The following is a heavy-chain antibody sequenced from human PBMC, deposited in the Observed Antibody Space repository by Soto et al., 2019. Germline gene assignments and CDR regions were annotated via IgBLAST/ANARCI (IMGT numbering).Heavy chain of an antibody. Sequence: GGCLRLSCAAAGLTVNNAWRNRVRQAPGPGREWGGRSKSIGGGGTTDYAAPVKGRSTISRDDSKNTVYVQMNSLKIEDTAVYYCIIGLPTRQVVELDYWSYGTLVTVSS. CDR2: SKSIGGGGTT. J-gene: IGHJ4*01. CDR3: IIGLPTRQVVELDY. D-gene: IGHD5-12*01. CDR1: GLTVNNAW. V-gene: IGHV3-15*07.